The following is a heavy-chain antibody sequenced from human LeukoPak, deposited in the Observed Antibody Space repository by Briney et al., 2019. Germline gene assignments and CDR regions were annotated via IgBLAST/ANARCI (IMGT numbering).Heavy chain of an antibody. Sequence: PSETLSLTCTVSSGSISSYYWSWIRQPPGKGLEWIGYIYYSGSTNYNPSLKSRATISVDASKNQFSLKLSSVTAADTAVYYCASEYCSSATCRFDYWGQGTLVTVSS. D-gene: IGHD2-2*01. CDR3: ASEYCSSATCRFDY. J-gene: IGHJ4*02. CDR1: SGSISSYY. CDR2: IYYSGST. V-gene: IGHV4-59*01.